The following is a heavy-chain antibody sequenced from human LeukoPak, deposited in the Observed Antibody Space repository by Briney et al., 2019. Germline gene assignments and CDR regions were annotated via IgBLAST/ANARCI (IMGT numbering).Heavy chain of an antibody. Sequence: GSLRLSCAVSGFTVSSNYMSWVRQPPGKGLEWIGEVNLQGSTNYNPSLMGRVAISVDTSENHISLQLTSVTAADTAVYYCARGSGWFVYWGQGTLVTVSS. CDR3: ARGSGWFVY. V-gene: IGHV4-34*01. CDR1: GFTVSSNY. J-gene: IGHJ5*01. CDR2: VNLQGST. D-gene: IGHD6-25*01.